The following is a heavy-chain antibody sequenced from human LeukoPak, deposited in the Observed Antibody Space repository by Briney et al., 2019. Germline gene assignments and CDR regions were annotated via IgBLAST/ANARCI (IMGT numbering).Heavy chain of an antibody. Sequence: SETLSLTCTVSGDSISTYYWSWIRQPPGKGLEWIGYIYYRVTSDYNPSLKSRVTMSVGMSTRQISLKLSSVTAADTAVYYCARAVGGDGSGSLWGPGTLVTVSS. CDR1: GDSISTYY. V-gene: IGHV4-59*01. J-gene: IGHJ4*02. D-gene: IGHD3-10*01. CDR2: IYYRVTS. CDR3: ARAVGGDGSGSL.